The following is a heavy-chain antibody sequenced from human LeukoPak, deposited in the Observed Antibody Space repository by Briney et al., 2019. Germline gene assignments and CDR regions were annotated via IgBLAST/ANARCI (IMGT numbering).Heavy chain of an antibody. D-gene: IGHD3-10*01. Sequence: GGSLRLSCAASGFTFSSYGMHWVRQAPGKGLEWVAVISYDGSNKYYADSVKGRFTISRDNSKNTLYLQMNSLRAEDTGVYYCVKISAAFDIWGQGTMVTVCS. CDR1: GFTFSSYG. CDR2: ISYDGSNK. V-gene: IGHV3-30*18. CDR3: VKISAAFDI. J-gene: IGHJ3*02.